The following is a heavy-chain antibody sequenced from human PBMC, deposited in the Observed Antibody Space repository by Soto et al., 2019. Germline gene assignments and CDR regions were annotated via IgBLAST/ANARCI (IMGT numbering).Heavy chain of an antibody. CDR1: GYSFTSYW. J-gene: IGHJ6*03. CDR3: ARHSEPVSSYYYYYMDV. V-gene: IGHV5-51*01. CDR2: IYPGDSDT. D-gene: IGHD6-6*01. Sequence: GESLKISCKGSGYSFTSYWIGWVRQMPGKGLEWMGIIYPGDSDTRYSPSFQGQVTISADKSIGTAYLQWSSLKASDTAMYYCARHSEPVSSYYYYYMDVWGKGTTVTVSS.